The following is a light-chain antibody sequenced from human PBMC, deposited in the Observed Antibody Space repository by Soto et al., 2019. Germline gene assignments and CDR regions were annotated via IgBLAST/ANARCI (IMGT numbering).Light chain of an antibody. CDR1: SSDVGGYKY. CDR3: GSYTSSSTLL. V-gene: IGLV2-14*01. J-gene: IGLJ3*02. CDR2: EVS. Sequence: QSALTQPASVSGSPGQSITISCTGTSSDVGGYKYVSWYQHHPGKAPKLMIYEVSNRPSGVSNRFSGSKSGNTASLTISGLQAEDEADYYCGSYTSSSTLLFGGGTKLTVL.